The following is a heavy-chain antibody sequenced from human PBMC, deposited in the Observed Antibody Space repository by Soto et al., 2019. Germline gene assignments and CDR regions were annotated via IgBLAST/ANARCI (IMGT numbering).Heavy chain of an antibody. CDR1: GGSVSSGSYY. J-gene: IGHJ4*02. D-gene: IGHD1-1*01. V-gene: IGHV4-61*01. CDR3: ARRYGYSFDY. CDR2: IYYSGST. Sequence: NPSETLSLTCTVSGGSVSSGSYYWSWIRQPPGKGLEWIGYIYYSGSTNYNPSLKSRVTISVDTSKNQFSLKLSSVTAADTAVYYCARRYGYSFDYWGQGTLVT.